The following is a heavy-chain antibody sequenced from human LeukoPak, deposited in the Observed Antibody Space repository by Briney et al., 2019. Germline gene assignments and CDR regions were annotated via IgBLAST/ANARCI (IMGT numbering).Heavy chain of an antibody. CDR2: ISTISGSGPGT. CDR3: AKAPIGYSSSWYYFEY. Sequence: PGGSLRLSCAASGFTFSNYAMSWVRQAPGKGLEWVSAISTISGSGPGTYYADSVKGRFTISRDKSTNTLYLQMNSLRAEDTAVYDCAKAPIGYSSSWYYFEYWGQGTLVTVSS. CDR1: GFTFSNYA. J-gene: IGHJ4*02. V-gene: IGHV3-23*01. D-gene: IGHD6-13*01.